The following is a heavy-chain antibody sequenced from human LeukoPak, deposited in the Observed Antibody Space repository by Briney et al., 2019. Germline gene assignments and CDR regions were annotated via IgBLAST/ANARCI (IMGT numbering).Heavy chain of an antibody. CDR3: ARGPEVTTISYYYYYMDV. Sequence: ASVKVSCKASGYTFTSYGISWVRQAPGKGREWMGWISAYNGNTNYAQKLQGRVTMTTDTSTSTAYMELRSLRSDDTAVYYCARGPEVTTISYYYYYMDVWGKGTTVTVSS. CDR1: GYTFTSYG. CDR2: ISAYNGNT. V-gene: IGHV1-18*01. J-gene: IGHJ6*03. D-gene: IGHD2-21*02.